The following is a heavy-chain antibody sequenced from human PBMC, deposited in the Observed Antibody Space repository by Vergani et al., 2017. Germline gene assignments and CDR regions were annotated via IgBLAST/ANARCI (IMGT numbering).Heavy chain of an antibody. V-gene: IGHV1-2*02. CDR2: INPNSGGT. D-gene: IGHD2-2*01. J-gene: IGHJ4*02. CDR3: ARVGTSSNRDYFDY. Sequence: QVQLVQSGAEVKKPAASVKVSCKASGYTFTDYFMPWVRQAPGQGLEWMGWINPNSGGTNYAQQFQGRVTMTRDTSISTAYMELSNLRSDDTAVYYCARVGTSSNRDYFDYWGQGTLVTVSS. CDR1: GYTFTDYF.